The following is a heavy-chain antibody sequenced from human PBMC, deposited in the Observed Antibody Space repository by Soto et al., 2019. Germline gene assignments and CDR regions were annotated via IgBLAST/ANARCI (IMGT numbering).Heavy chain of an antibody. CDR2: INPNSGGT. J-gene: IGHJ5*02. CDR1: GYTFTGYY. Sequence: ASVKVSCKASGYTFTGYYMHWVRQAPGQGLEWMGWINPNSGGTNYAQKFQGWVTMTRDTSISTAYMELSRLRSDDTAVYYCARAHPDYYGSGSYLTNWFDPWGQGTLVTVSS. D-gene: IGHD3-10*01. V-gene: IGHV1-2*04. CDR3: ARAHPDYYGSGSYLTNWFDP.